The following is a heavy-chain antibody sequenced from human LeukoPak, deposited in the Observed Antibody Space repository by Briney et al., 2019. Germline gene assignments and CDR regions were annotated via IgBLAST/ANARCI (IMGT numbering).Heavy chain of an antibody. CDR3: AKDSYDFWSGYSPFDY. J-gene: IGHJ4*02. Sequence: PGGSLRLSCAASGFTFSSYGMHWVRQAPGKGLEWVAVISHDGSNKYYADSVKGRFTISRDNSKNTLYLQMNSLRAEDTAVYYCAKDSYDFWSGYSPFDYWGQGTLVTVSS. V-gene: IGHV3-30*18. CDR2: ISHDGSNK. D-gene: IGHD3-3*01. CDR1: GFTFSSYG.